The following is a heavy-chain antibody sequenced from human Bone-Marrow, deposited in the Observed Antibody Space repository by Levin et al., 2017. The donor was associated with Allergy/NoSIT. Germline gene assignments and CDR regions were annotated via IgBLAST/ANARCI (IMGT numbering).Heavy chain of an antibody. J-gene: IGHJ4*02. CDR1: GYTFTGYY. CDR2: INPNSGGT. D-gene: IGHD3-22*01. V-gene: IGHV1-2*02. Sequence: GESLKISCKASGYTFTGYYMHWVRQAPGQGLEWMGWINPNSGGTNYAQKFQGRVTMTRDTSISTAYMELSRLRSDDTAVYYCAREAMMSRGYYFDYWGQGTLVTVSS. CDR3: AREAMMSRGYYFDY.